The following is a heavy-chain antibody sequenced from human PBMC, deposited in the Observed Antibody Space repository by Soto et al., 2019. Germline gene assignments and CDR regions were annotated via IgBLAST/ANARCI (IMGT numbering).Heavy chain of an antibody. D-gene: IGHD2-15*01. CDR1: DVSISSHY. CDR3: ARVMRGGHPRYGMDV. J-gene: IGHJ6*02. V-gene: IGHV4-59*11. Sequence: QVQLQESGPGLVKPSETLSLTCVVSDVSISSHYWSWIRQPPGKGLEWIGYIYYTGRTNHNPSLKSRVPMSVDKSMNPFSLKLRSVTAADTAVYYCARVMRGGHPRYGMDVWGQGTTVTVSS. CDR2: IYYTGRT.